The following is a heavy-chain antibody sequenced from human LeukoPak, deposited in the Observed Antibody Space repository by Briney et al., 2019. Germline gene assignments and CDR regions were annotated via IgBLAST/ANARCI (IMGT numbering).Heavy chain of an antibody. D-gene: IGHD3-22*01. CDR3: ARGERYDSSGYPDS. Sequence: ASVKVSCKASGYTFTGYYMHWVQQAPGQGLEWMGWINPNTGGTNYAQKFQGRVTMTRDTSISTAYMELTRLTSDDTAVYYCARGERYDSSGYPDSWGQGTLVTVSS. J-gene: IGHJ4*02. V-gene: IGHV1-2*02. CDR1: GYTFTGYY. CDR2: INPNTGGT.